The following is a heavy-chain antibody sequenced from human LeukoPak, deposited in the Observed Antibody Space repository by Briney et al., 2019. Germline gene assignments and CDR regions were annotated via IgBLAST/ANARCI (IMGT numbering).Heavy chain of an antibody. CDR2: IYYSGST. CDR3: ASTNY. V-gene: IGHV4-59*01. D-gene: IGHD3-3*01. Sequence: PSETLSLTCAVYGGYFSGYYWSWIRQAPGKGLEWIGYIYYSGSTNYYPSLKSRVTISVDTSKNQFSLKLSSVTAADTAVYYCASTNYWGQGTLVTVSS. CDR1: GGYFSGYY. J-gene: IGHJ4*02.